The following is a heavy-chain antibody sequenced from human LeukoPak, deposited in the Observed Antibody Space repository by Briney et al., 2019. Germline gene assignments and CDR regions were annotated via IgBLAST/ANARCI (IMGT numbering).Heavy chain of an antibody. V-gene: IGHV1-2*02. CDR1: GYTFTGYY. CDR3: ASLDKGNDVVFDY. J-gene: IGHJ4*02. Sequence: GASVNVSCKASGYTFTGYYMHWVRQAPGQGLEGMGWINPNSGGTNYAQKFQGRVTITRDTSISTAYMELSRLRSDDTAVYYCASLDKGNDVVFDYWGQGTLVTASS. CDR2: INPNSGGT. D-gene: IGHD1-1*01.